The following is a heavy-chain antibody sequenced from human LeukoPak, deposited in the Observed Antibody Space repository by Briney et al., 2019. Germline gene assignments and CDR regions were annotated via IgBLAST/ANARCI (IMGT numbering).Heavy chain of an antibody. Sequence: PGGSLRLSCAASAFTFSSCWMHWVRQAPGKGLVWASRINADGRTTNYADSVKGRFTISRDNAENTLYLQMNSLRAEDTAVYYCARGSPASVWGQGALVTVSS. J-gene: IGHJ4*02. V-gene: IGHV3-74*01. D-gene: IGHD2-2*01. CDR1: AFTFSSCW. CDR3: ARGSPASV. CDR2: INADGRTT.